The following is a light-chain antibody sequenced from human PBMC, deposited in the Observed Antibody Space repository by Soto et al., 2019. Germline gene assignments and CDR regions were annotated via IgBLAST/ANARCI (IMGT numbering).Light chain of an antibody. Sequence: EIVLTQSPATLSLSPGERATLSCRASQSVSSYLAWYQQKPGQAPRLLIYDAANRATGIPARFSGSGSGTDFTLTSSSLEPEDFAVYYCQQRSNWPPGGFGGGTKVDIK. J-gene: IGKJ4*01. CDR2: DAA. CDR3: QQRSNWPPGG. V-gene: IGKV3-11*01. CDR1: QSVSSY.